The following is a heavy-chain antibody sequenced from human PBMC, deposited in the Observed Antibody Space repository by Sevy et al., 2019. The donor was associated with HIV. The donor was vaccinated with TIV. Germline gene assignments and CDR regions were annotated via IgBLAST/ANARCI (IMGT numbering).Heavy chain of an antibody. Sequence: SETLSLTCAVYGGSFSGYYWSWIRQPPGKGLEWIGEINHSGSTNYNPSLKSRVTISVDTSKNQFSLKLSSVTAADTAVYYCARGIRGKGDYWGQGTLVTVSS. V-gene: IGHV4-34*01. J-gene: IGHJ4*02. CDR1: GGSFSGYY. CDR3: ARGIRGKGDY. CDR2: INHSGST. D-gene: IGHD3-16*01.